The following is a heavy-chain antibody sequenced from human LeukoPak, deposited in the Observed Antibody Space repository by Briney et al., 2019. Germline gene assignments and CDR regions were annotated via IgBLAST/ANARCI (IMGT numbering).Heavy chain of an antibody. Sequence: GGSLRLSCAASGFTFSSYSMNWVRQAPGKGLEWVSSISSSSSYIYYADSVKGRFTISRDNARNSLYLQMNSLRAEDTAVYYCARAVGSSSGSIGTFDYWGQGTLVTVSS. CDR3: ARAVGSSSGSIGTFDY. D-gene: IGHD6-6*01. V-gene: IGHV3-21*01. CDR1: GFTFSSYS. CDR2: ISSSSSYI. J-gene: IGHJ4*02.